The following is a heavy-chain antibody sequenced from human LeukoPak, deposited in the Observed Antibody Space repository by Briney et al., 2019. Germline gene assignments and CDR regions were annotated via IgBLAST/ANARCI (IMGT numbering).Heavy chain of an antibody. V-gene: IGHV3-23*01. CDR1: GFTFSSYA. J-gene: IGHJ4*02. D-gene: IGHD6-6*01. CDR3: ARTSSNFDY. CDR2: IGGSGAGT. Sequence: GGSLRLSCAASGFTFSSYAMSWVRQAPGKGLEWVSSIGGSGAGTYYADTAKGRFTISRDNSKNTLYLQMDRLRAEDTAIYFCARTSSNFDYWGQGTLVTVSS.